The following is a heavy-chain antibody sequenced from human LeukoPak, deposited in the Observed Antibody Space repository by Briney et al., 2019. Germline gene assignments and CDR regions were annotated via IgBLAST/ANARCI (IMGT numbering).Heavy chain of an antibody. Sequence: PGGSLRLSCAASGFTFSDYSMNWVRQAPGKGLAWVSYISSSSGTIYYADSVKGRFTISRDNAKRSLYLQMNSLRAEDTAVYYCARGRTSNWLWDFWGQGTLVTVSS. CDR1: GFTFSDYS. CDR2: ISSSSGTI. V-gene: IGHV3-48*01. CDR3: ARGRTSNWLWDF. J-gene: IGHJ4*02. D-gene: IGHD2-2*01.